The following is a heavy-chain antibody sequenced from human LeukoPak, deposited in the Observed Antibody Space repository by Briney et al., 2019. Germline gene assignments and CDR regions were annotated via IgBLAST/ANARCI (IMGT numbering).Heavy chain of an antibody. CDR3: VKARRQLVGVCY. CDR2: IRYDGSNR. D-gene: IGHD6-13*01. CDR1: GFTFSSYG. V-gene: IGHV3-30*02. Sequence: PGGSLRLSCAASGFTFSSYGMHWVRQAPGKGLEWVAFIRYDGSNRYYADSVKGRFTISRDNSKNTLYLQMNSLRAEDTAVYYCVKARRQLVGVCYWGQGTLVTVSS. J-gene: IGHJ4*02.